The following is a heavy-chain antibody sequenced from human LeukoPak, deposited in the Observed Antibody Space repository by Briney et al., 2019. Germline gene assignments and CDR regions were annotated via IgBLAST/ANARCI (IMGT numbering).Heavy chain of an antibody. V-gene: IGHV3-23*01. CDR3: ARQTGYCSDGNCYFDY. CDR1: GFTFSSYA. D-gene: IGHD2-15*01. CDR2: ISTGGGAT. J-gene: IGHJ4*02. Sequence: GVSLRLSCATSGFTFSSYAMAWVRQAPGKGLEWVSSISTGGGATYSADSVKGRFTTSRDKPKNTLFLQMNSLRAEDTAVYHCARQTGYCSDGNCYFDYWGQGTLVTVSS.